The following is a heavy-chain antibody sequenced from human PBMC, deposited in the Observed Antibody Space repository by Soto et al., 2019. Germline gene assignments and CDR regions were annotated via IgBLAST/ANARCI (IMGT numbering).Heavy chain of an antibody. D-gene: IGHD3-3*01. CDR1: AFTSSG. V-gene: IGHV1-18*01. Sequence: QVQLVQSGGEVKKPGASVKVSCKTSAFTSSGISWVRRAPGQGLEWMGWISTHNGNTIYAPKFQGRDIMTRDTSTTTVYMELRSLRSADTAVYICAREGILGPFDGYDLWGQGTMVTVTS. CDR3: AREGILGPFDGYDL. J-gene: IGHJ3*01. CDR2: ISTHNGNT.